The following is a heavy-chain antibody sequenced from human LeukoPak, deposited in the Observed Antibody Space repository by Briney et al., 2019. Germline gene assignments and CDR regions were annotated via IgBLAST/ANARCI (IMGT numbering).Heavy chain of an antibody. Sequence: GGSLRLSCAASGFTFSSYAMHWVRQAPGKGLEWVAVISYDGSSKYYADSVKGRFTISRDNSKNTLYLQMNSLRAEDTAVYYCAREEGLDTAMFFDYWGQGTLVTVSS. V-gene: IGHV3-30*04. CDR2: ISYDGSSK. D-gene: IGHD5-18*01. CDR1: GFTFSSYA. CDR3: AREEGLDTAMFFDY. J-gene: IGHJ4*02.